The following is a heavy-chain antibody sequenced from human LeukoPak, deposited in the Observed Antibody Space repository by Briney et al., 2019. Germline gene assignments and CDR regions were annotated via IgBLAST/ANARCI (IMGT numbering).Heavy chain of an antibody. CDR3: ARDNSVGDNAWWFDP. V-gene: IGHV1-46*01. Sequence: ASVKVSCKASGYTFTSYYMHWARQAPGQGLEWMGLINPTGGSTGYAQKFQGRVTMTRDMSTSTDYMELSSLRSEDTAIYYCARDNSVGDNAWWFDPWGQGTLVTVSS. CDR1: GYTFTSYY. D-gene: IGHD1-26*01. CDR2: INPTGGST. J-gene: IGHJ5*02.